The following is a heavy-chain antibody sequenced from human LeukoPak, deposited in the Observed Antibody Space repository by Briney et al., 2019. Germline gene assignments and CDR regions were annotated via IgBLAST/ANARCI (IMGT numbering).Heavy chain of an antibody. J-gene: IGHJ4*02. CDR2: ISANDGNK. CDR1: GYTLTSYG. CDR3: AGGGLAYGGYYFDY. D-gene: IGHD3-10*01. Sequence: ASVKVSCKASGYTLTSYGISWVRQAPGQGLEWMGWISANDGNKKYAQKVQGRVTVTTDTSTSTAYMELRSLRSDDTAVYYCAGGGLAYGGYYFDYWGQGTLVTVSS. V-gene: IGHV1-18*01.